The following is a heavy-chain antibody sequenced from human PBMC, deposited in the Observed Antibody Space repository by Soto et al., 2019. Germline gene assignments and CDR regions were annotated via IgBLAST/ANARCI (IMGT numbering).Heavy chain of an antibody. CDR2: ITASGGRT. Sequence: GGSLRLSCTASGFSFSSYAMTWVRQAPGRGLEGVSGITASGGRTFYADSVKGRFTISRDNSRSTLYLQMNSLRAEDTAVYYCAKDTRYADYVRWFDSWGQGTLVTVSS. CDR1: GFSFSSYA. D-gene: IGHD4-17*01. J-gene: IGHJ5*01. V-gene: IGHV3-23*01. CDR3: AKDTRYADYVRWFDS.